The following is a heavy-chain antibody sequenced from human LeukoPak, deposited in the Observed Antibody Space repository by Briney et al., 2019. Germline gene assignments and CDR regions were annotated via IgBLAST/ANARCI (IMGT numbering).Heavy chain of an antibody. CDR1: GGSISSSSYY. Sequence: PSETLSLTCTVSGGSISSSSYYWGWIRQPPGKGLEWIGSIYYSGSTYYNPSLKSRVTISVDRSKNQFSLKLSSVTAADTAVYYCARYCSGGSCYQLGFDPWGQGTLVTVSS. D-gene: IGHD2-15*01. V-gene: IGHV4-39*07. CDR2: IYYSGST. CDR3: ARYCSGGSCYQLGFDP. J-gene: IGHJ5*02.